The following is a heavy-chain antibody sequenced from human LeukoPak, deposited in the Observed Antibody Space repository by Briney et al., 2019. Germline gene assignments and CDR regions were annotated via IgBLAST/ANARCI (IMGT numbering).Heavy chain of an antibody. CDR3: STLQHAAFDI. CDR1: GFTFSSHT. Sequence: PGGSLRLSCEASGFTFSSHTMHWVRQAPGKGLEWVGRIKSKTDGGTTDYAAPVKGRFTISRDESKNTLYLQMNSLKTEDTALYYCSTLQHAAFDIWGQGTMVTVSP. J-gene: IGHJ3*02. V-gene: IGHV3-15*01. D-gene: IGHD6-13*01. CDR2: IKSKTDGGTT.